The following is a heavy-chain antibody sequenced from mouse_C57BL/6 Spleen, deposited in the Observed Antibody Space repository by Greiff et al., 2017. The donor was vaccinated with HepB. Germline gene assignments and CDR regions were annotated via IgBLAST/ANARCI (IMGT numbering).Heavy chain of an antibody. V-gene: IGHV1-69*01. CDR3: AGYYYGSSYEYFDV. Sequence: QVQLQQPGAELVMPGASVKLSCKASGYTFTSYWMHWVKQRPGQGLEWIGEIDPSDSYTNYNQKFKGKSTLTVDESSSTAYMQLSSLTSEDSAVYYCAGYYYGSSYEYFDVWGTGTTVTVSS. CDR1: GYTFTSYW. J-gene: IGHJ1*03. D-gene: IGHD1-1*01. CDR2: IDPSDSYT.